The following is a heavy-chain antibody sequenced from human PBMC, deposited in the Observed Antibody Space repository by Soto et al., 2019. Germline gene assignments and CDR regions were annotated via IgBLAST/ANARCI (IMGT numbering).Heavy chain of an antibody. J-gene: IGHJ4*02. V-gene: IGHV4-31*03. CDR1: GHCLSRGGYY. Sequence: SETLSLTCSVSGHCLSRGGYYWSWIRQHTGKGLEWVVYIYFTGTTLYNPSLTSRLAISVDTCNNQFSLKLTTVTAADPAVDYCGRTWGSSGWNNWGQGVLVTVSS. CDR3: GRTWGSSGWNN. CDR2: IYFTGTT. D-gene: IGHD6-19*01.